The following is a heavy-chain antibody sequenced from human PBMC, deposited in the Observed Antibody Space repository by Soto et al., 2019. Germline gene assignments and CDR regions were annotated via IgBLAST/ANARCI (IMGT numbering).Heavy chain of an antibody. CDR3: AKSPHCSGGSCYAWGIDY. D-gene: IGHD2-15*01. CDR2: ISGSGGST. CDR1: GFTFSSYA. J-gene: IGHJ4*02. Sequence: EVQLLESGGGLVQPGGSLRLSCAAPGFTFSSYAMSWVRQAPGKGLEWVSAISGSGGSTYYADSVKGRFTISRDNSKNTLYLQMNSLRAEDTAVYYCAKSPHCSGGSCYAWGIDYWGQGTRVTVSS. V-gene: IGHV3-23*01.